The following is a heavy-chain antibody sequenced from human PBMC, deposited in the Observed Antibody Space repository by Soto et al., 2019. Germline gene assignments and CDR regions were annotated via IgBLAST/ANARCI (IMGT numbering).Heavy chain of an antibody. D-gene: IGHD3-16*01. J-gene: IGHJ4*02. CDR2: ISPSGNTV. Sequence: QVLLVESGGDLVKPGGSLRLSCAASGFSLGDHYMAWVRQAPGKGLEWLSYISPSGNTVYYADSVKGRFVVSRDNAKNSLYLQMRTVRAEDTAVYFCARELLNDYIWGSLGYWGQGTLVSVSS. CDR3: ARELLNDYIWGSLGY. V-gene: IGHV3-11*01. CDR1: GFSLGDHY.